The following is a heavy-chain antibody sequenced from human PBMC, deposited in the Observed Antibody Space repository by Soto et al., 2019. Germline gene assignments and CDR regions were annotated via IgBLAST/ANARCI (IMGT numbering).Heavy chain of an antibody. CDR2: VYYSGTT. CDR1: GGSVSNKTYY. J-gene: IGHJ4*02. CDR3: ARTTAVPNTLRSRYFFDY. Sequence: SETLSLTCSVSGGSVSNKTYYWSWIRQPPGKRLEWIGYVYYSGTTNYNPSLKSRVTIAVDLSKNQFSLRLSSVTTADTALYYCARTTAVPNTLRSRYFFDYWGQGTLVTVSS. D-gene: IGHD4-17*01. V-gene: IGHV4-61*01.